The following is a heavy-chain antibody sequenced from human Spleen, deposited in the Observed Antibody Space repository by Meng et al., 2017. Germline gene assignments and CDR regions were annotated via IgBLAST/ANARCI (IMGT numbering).Heavy chain of an antibody. CDR1: GGTFRNYT. D-gene: IGHD5-18*01. V-gene: IGHV1-18*04. J-gene: IGHJ4*02. CDR3: ARQDSYGYSDY. Sequence: QVQVVQSGAEVKKPGSSVKVSCKASGGTFRNYTITWVRQAPGQGLEWMGWISAYNGDTNYAQKLQGRVTMTTDTSTSTAYMELRSLRSDDTAVYYCARQDSYGYSDYWGQGTLVTVSS. CDR2: ISAYNGDT.